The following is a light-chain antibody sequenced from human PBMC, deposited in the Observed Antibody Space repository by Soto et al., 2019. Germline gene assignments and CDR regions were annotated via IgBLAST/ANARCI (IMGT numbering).Light chain of an antibody. V-gene: IGLV2-14*01. CDR3: SSYTSSSTPV. J-gene: IGLJ2*01. Sequence: QSVLTQPASVSGSPGQSITISCTGTSSDVGGYNYVSWYQQHPGKAPKVMIYDVSNRPSGVSNRFSGSKSGNTASLTISGLQAEEEADYYCSSYTSSSTPVFGGGTKLTVL. CDR2: DVS. CDR1: SSDVGGYNY.